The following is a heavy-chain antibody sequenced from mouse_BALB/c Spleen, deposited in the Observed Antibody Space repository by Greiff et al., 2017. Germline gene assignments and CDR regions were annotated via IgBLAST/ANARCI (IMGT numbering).Heavy chain of an antibody. J-gene: IGHJ2*01. CDR2: ISDGGSYT. Sequence: EVKLQESGGGLVKPGGSLKLSCAASGFTFSDYYMYWVRQTPEKRLEWVATISDGGSYTYYPDSVKGRFTISRDNAKNNLYLQMSSLKSEDTAMYYCARGGVYDYWGQGTTLTVSS. CDR1: GFTFSDYY. CDR3: ARGGVYDY. V-gene: IGHV5-4*02.